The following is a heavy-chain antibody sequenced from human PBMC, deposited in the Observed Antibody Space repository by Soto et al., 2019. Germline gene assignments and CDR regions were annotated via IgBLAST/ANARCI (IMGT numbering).Heavy chain of an antibody. V-gene: IGHV4-31*03. CDR3: ARDRQDDSSGYLDY. J-gene: IGHJ4*02. D-gene: IGHD3-22*01. CDR1: GGSISSGGYY. CDR2: IYYSGST. Sequence: QVQLQESGPGLVKPSQTLSLTCTVSGGSISSGGYYWSWIRQHPGKGLEWIGYIYYSGSTYYNPSLKSRVTISVDTSKNQFSLKLRSVTAADTAVYSCARDRQDDSSGYLDYWGQGTLVTVSS.